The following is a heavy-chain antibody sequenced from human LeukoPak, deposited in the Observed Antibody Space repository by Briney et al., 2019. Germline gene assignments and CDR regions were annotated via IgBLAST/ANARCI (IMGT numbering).Heavy chain of an antibody. CDR1: GGSISNYY. Sequence: SETLSLTCTVSGGSISNYYWSWIRQPPGKGLEWIGYIYYSGSTNYNPSLKSRVTISVDTSKNQFSLKLTSVTAADTAVYYCASNVVGATYVYFDYWGQGALVTVSS. CDR3: ASNVVGATYVYFDY. V-gene: IGHV4-59*01. J-gene: IGHJ4*02. D-gene: IGHD1-26*01. CDR2: IYYSGST.